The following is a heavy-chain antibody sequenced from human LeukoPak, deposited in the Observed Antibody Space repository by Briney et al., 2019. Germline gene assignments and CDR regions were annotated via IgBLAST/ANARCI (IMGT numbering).Heavy chain of an antibody. D-gene: IGHD3-3*01. CDR3: ARDVTYYDFWSGYYFDY. CDR1: GFTFSDHY. V-gene: IGHV3-72*01. CDR2: TRNRANSYTT. J-gene: IGHJ4*02. Sequence: GGSLRLSCAASGFTFSDHYMDWVRQAPGKGLEWVGRTRNRANSYTTEYAASVKGRFTISRDDSKNSLYLQMNSLKTEDTAVYYCARDVTYYDFWSGYYFDYWGQGTLVTVSS.